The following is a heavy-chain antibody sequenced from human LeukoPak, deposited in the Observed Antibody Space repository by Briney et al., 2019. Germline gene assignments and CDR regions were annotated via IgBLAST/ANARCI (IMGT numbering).Heavy chain of an antibody. V-gene: IGHV3-53*01. J-gene: IGHJ4*02. D-gene: IGHD3-22*01. CDR3: AKLSPRGSEVVVITSFDY. Sequence: GGSLRLSCAAYDFTVASTYMSWLRQAPGKGLEWVSTIYRSGNTFYADSVKGRFTISRDNSKNTLYLQMNSLRAEDTAVYYCAKLSPRGSEVVVITSFDYWGQGTLVTVSS. CDR1: DFTVASTY. CDR2: IYRSGNT.